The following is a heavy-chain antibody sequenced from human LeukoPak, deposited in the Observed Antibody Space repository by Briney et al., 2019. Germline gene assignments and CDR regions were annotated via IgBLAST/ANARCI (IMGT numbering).Heavy chain of an antibody. CDR2: INPSGGST. Sequence: GASVKVSCKASGYTFTKYFMHWVRQAPGQGLEWMGIINPSGGSTSYSQKFQGRVTMTRDTSTSTVYMELSSLRSEDTAVYYCARTYGSGSPEYWGQGTLVTVSS. CDR1: GYTFTKYF. D-gene: IGHD3-10*01. V-gene: IGHV1-46*01. J-gene: IGHJ4*02. CDR3: ARTYGSGSPEY.